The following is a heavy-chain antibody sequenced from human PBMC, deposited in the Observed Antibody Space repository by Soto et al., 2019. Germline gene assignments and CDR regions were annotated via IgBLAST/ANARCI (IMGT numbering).Heavy chain of an antibody. CDR1: GFAFSQDG. CDR2: IRFDGTEK. D-gene: IGHD1-26*01. V-gene: IGHV3-30*02. J-gene: IGHJ4*02. CDR3: ATVGVTAGFDY. Sequence: QVQLAESGGGVVQPGGSLRLSCAASGFAFSQDGMHWVRQAPGKGLEWVAVIRFDGTEKFYAESVRGRFIISRDNSNNIAFLQMNSLRAEDTAVYYCATVGVTAGFDYWGQGTLVTVAS.